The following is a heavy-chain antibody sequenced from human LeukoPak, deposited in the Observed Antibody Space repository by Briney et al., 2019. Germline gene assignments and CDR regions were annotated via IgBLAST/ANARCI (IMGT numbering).Heavy chain of an antibody. CDR3: AREWELVY. D-gene: IGHD1-26*01. CDR1: GSTFSSYA. J-gene: IGHJ4*02. V-gene: IGHV3-30*04. Sequence: GRCLRLSCAASGSTFSSYAMHWVRQAPGKGLKLVAVISYDASTKYYADSVRGRFTISSDNSKNTLYLQMNSLRPEDTAVYYCAREWELVYWGQGTLVTVSS. CDR2: ISYDASTK.